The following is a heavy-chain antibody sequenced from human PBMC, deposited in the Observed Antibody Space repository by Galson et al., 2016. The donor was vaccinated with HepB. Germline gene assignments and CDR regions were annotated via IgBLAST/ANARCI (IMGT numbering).Heavy chain of an antibody. CDR2: FNPEDGER. J-gene: IGHJ6*04. CDR1: GYTLPELA. D-gene: IGHD1-14*01. Sequence: SVKVSCKVSGYTLPELAIHWVRQAPGKGLEWMGGFNPEDGERISAQRSQGRLTMTEDSSTDTAFMDLSGLGSDDTAVYFCATDLSQITRAGKYYYGLDVWCKGTAVTVSP. V-gene: IGHV1-24*01. CDR3: ATDLSQITRAGKYYYGLDV.